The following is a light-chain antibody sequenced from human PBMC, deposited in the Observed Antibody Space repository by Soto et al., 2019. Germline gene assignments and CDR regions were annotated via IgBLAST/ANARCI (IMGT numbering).Light chain of an antibody. Sequence: DIVMTQSPPTLSVSPGERATLSCRASQTISNNLAWYQQKPGQAPRLLMYGASTRATGIPGRFSGSWSGTEFNLTITSLQSEDFAVYYCQQHADWPLSFGGGTKVDIK. V-gene: IGKV3-15*01. CDR1: QTISNN. CDR3: QQHADWPLS. CDR2: GAS. J-gene: IGKJ4*01.